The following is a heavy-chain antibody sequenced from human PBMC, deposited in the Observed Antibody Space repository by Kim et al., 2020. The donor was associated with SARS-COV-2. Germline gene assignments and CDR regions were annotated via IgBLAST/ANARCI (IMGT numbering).Heavy chain of an antibody. Sequence: GGSLRLSCAASGFTFSSYGMHWVRQAPGKGLEWVAVISYDGSNKYYADSVKGRFTISRDNSKNTLYLQMNSLRAEDTAVYYCAKEDVLRFLEWLLAGNYYYMDVWGKGTTVTVSS. CDR2: ISYDGSNK. CDR3: AKEDVLRFLEWLLAGNYYYMDV. CDR1: GFTFSSYG. V-gene: IGHV3-30*18. J-gene: IGHJ6*03. D-gene: IGHD3-3*01.